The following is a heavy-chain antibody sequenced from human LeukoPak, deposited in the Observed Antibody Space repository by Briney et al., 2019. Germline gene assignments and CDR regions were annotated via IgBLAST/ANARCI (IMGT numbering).Heavy chain of an antibody. CDR3: ARAFSQYYYDSSGYYYY. CDR2: INHSGST. J-gene: IGHJ4*02. V-gene: IGHV4-34*01. CDR1: GGSFSGYY. Sequence: SETLSLTCAVYGGSFSGYYWSWIRQPPGKGLEWIGEINHSGSTNYNPSLKSRVTISVDTSKNQFSLKLSSVTAADTAVYYCARAFSQYYYDSSGYYYYWGQGTLVTVSS. D-gene: IGHD3-22*01.